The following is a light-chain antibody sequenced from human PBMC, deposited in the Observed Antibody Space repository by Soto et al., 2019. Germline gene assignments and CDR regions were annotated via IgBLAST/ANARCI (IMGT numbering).Light chain of an antibody. V-gene: IGKV1-5*03. CDR3: QQYNDSFPT. Sequence: DIQMTQSPSTLSASVGDRVTISCRASQNINTWLAWYKQQLGKAPQLLIYKASSLESGVPSRFSGSGSGTDFTLTISSLRPDDFVTFYCQQYNDSFPTFGQGTKVEIK. CDR1: QNINTW. CDR2: KAS. J-gene: IGKJ1*01.